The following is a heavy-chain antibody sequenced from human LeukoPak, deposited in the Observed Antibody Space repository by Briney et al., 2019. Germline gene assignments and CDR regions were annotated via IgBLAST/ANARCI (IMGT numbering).Heavy chain of an antibody. CDR3: ARFAAGGSYYYYMDV. D-gene: IGHD6-25*01. CDR2: IGTSSTTI. V-gene: IGHV3-48*01. J-gene: IGHJ6*03. Sequence: PGGSLRLSCVVSGFTFSNYAMSWVRQAPGKGLEWVSNIGTSSTTIYYADSVKGRFTISRDNAKNSLYLQMNSLRADDTAVYYCARFAAGGSYYYYMDVWGKGTTVTVSS. CDR1: GFTFSNYA.